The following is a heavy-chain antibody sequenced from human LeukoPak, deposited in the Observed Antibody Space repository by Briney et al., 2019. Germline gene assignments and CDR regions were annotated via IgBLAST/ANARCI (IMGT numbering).Heavy chain of an antibody. D-gene: IGHD1-1*01. CDR2: IYSGGST. CDR3: ARDPHRTGTDKMFDY. V-gene: IGHV3-66*01. J-gene: IGHJ4*02. Sequence: GGSLRLSCAASGFTFDDYGMSWVRQAPGKGLEWVSIIYSGGSTYYADSVKGRFTISRDNSKNTLYLQMNSLRAEDTAVYYCARDPHRTGTDKMFDYWGQGTLVTVSS. CDR1: GFTFDDYG.